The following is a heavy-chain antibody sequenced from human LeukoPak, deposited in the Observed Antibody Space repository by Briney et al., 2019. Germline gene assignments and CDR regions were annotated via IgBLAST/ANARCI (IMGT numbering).Heavy chain of an antibody. V-gene: IGHV4-39*01. CDR3: ARQIAAAGEFDY. CDR2: IYYSGST. J-gene: IGHJ4*02. D-gene: IGHD6-13*01. CDR1: GGSISSRSYY. Sequence: SETLSLTCTVSGGSISSRSYYWGWIRQPPGKGLEWIGSIYYSGSTYYNPSLKSRVTISVDTSKNQFSLKLSSVTAADTAVYYCARQIAAAGEFDYWGQGTLVTVSS.